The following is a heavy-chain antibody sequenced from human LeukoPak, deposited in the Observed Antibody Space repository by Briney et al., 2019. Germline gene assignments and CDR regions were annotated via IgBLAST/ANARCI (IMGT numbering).Heavy chain of an antibody. CDR2: IYYSGST. CDR1: GGSISSSSYY. D-gene: IGHD1-26*01. CDR3: ARQGIVGAMPFDY. Sequence: PSETLPLTCTVSGGSISSSSYYWGWIRQPPGKGLEWIGSIYYSGSTYYNPSLKSRVTISVDTSKNQFSLKLSSVTAADTAVYYCARQGIVGAMPFDYWGQGTLVTVSS. V-gene: IGHV4-39*01. J-gene: IGHJ4*02.